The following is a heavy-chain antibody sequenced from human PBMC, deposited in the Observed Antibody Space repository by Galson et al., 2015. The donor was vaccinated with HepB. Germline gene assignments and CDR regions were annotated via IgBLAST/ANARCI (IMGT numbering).Heavy chain of an antibody. CDR3: AKDRGLRPPSYYFDY. D-gene: IGHD4-17*01. CDR1: GFTFSSYG. V-gene: IGHV3-30*02. J-gene: IGHJ4*02. CDR2: IRYDGSNK. Sequence: SLRLSCAASGFTFSSYGMHWVRQAPGKGLEWVAFIRYDGSNKYYADSVKGRFTISRDNSKNTLYLQMNSLRAEDTAVYYCAKDRGLRPPSYYFDYWGQGTLVTVSS.